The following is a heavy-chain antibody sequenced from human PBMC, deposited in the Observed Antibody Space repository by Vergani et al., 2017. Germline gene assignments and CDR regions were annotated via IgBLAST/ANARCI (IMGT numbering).Heavy chain of an antibody. J-gene: IGHJ4*02. V-gene: IGHV1-45*02. D-gene: IGHD6-19*01. Sequence: QMQLVQSGAEVKKTGSSVKVSCKASGYTFTYRYLHWVRQAPGQALEWMGWITPFNGNTNYAQKFQDRVTITRDRSMSTAYMELSSLRSEDTAMYYCARVSPGDNSGWEPFDYWGQGTLVTVSS. CDR2: ITPFNGNT. CDR3: ARVSPGDNSGWEPFDY. CDR1: GYTFTYRY.